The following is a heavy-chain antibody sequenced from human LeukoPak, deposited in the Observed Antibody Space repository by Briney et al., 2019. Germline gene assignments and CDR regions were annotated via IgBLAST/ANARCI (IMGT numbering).Heavy chain of an antibody. CDR1: GYTFTSYA. V-gene: IGHV1-3*01. J-gene: IGHJ3*02. Sequence: ASVKVSCKASGYTFTSYAMHWVRQAPGQRLEWMGWINAGNGNTKYSQKFQGRVTITRDTSASTAYMELSSLRSEDTAVHYCARRQLVRDAFDIWGQGTMVTVSS. CDR2: INAGNGNT. CDR3: ARRQLVRDAFDI. D-gene: IGHD6-13*01.